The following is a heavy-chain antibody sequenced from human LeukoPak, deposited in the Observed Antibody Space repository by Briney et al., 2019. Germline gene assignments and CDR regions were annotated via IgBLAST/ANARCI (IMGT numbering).Heavy chain of an antibody. CDR3: AREGDSSGFDY. CDR2: INSDGINT. J-gene: IGHJ4*02. CDR1: GFTFSNYW. V-gene: IGHV3-74*01. D-gene: IGHD3-22*01. Sequence: GGSLRLSCAASGFTFSNYWMHWVRQAPGKGLVWVSRINSDGINTSYADSVKGRFTISRDNAKNSLYLQMNSLRAEDTAVYYCAREGDSSGFDYWGQGTLVTVSS.